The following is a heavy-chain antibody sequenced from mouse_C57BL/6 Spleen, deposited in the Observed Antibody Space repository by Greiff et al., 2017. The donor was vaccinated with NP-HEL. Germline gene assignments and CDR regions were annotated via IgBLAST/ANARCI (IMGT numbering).Heavy chain of an antibody. V-gene: IGHV5-4*03. CDR2: ISDGGSYT. CDR1: GFTFSSYA. CDR3: ARGDGSSYAYYFDY. D-gene: IGHD1-1*01. J-gene: IGHJ2*01. Sequence: EVKLMESGGGLVKPGGSLKLSCAASGFTFSSYAMSWVRQTPEKRLEWVATISDGGSYTYYPDNVKGRFTISRDNAKNNLYLQMSNLKSEDTAMYYCARGDGSSYAYYFDYWGQGTTLTVSS.